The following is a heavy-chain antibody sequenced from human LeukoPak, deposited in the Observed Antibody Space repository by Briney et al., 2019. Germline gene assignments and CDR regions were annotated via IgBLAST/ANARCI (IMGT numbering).Heavy chain of an antibody. V-gene: IGHV3-20*04. CDR2: ITWSGGST. CDR1: GVNFDIFG. CDR3: AMKFSGDYYYMDV. J-gene: IGHJ6*03. D-gene: IGHD3-10*01. Sequence: GGSLRLSCAASGVNFDIFGMSWARQVPGKGLEWVSGITWSGGSTGYADFVKGRFTISRDNAKRNLYLQMNSLRVEDTALYYCAMKFSGDYYYMDVWGKGTTVIVSS.